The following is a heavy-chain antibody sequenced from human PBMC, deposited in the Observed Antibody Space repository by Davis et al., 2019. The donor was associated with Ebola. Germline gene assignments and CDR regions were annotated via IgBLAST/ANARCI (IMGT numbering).Heavy chain of an antibody. CDR1: GGSMSVYS. Sequence: SETLSLTCTLSGGSMSVYSWNWIRQSPGKGLEWIGLTYSSGSINYNPSLKSRVTISVDTSKHQFSLELSAVTAADTAIYYCARGQTVRGFEYWGQGALVTVSS. V-gene: IGHV4-59*01. CDR2: TYSSGSI. J-gene: IGHJ4*02. D-gene: IGHD4-17*01. CDR3: ARGQTVRGFEY.